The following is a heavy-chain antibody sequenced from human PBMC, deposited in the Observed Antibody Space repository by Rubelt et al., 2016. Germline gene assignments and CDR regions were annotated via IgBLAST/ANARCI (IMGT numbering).Heavy chain of an antibody. CDR2: ISYDGRDK. J-gene: IGHJ4*02. Sequence: VRQAPGKGLEWVAVISYDGRDKKLEDSVKDRFTISRHNSNNTLYLQMNNLRAEDTAVYYCARGGKVPFDYWGQGTLVTVSS. V-gene: IGHV3-30*14. D-gene: IGHD4-23*01. CDR3: ARGGKVPFDY.